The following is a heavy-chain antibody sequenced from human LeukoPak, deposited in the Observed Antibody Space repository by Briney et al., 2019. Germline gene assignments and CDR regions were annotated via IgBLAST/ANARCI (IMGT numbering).Heavy chain of an antibody. CDR3: AKALYYDILTGYDY. J-gene: IGHJ4*02. CDR2: ISWNSGSI. V-gene: IGHV3-9*01. D-gene: IGHD3-9*01. CDR1: GFTFDDYA. Sequence: GGSLRLFCAASGFTFDDYAMHWVRQAPGKGLEWVSGISWNSGSIGYADSVKGRFTISRDNAKNSLYLQMNSLRAEDTALYYCAKALYYDILTGYDYWGQGTLVTVSS.